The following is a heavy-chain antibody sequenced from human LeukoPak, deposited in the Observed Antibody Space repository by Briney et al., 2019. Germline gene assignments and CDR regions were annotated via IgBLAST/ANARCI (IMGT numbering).Heavy chain of an antibody. CDR2: ISNRDKDT. Sequence: GGSLRLSCAASGFSFSSFKMTWVRQAPGKGLEWVSYISNRDKDTNYADSVKGRFTISRDNAKNSLYLQMNSLRAEDTAVYYCAREGLGYGDFDYWGQGTLVTVSS. D-gene: IGHD5-18*01. V-gene: IGHV3-48*03. J-gene: IGHJ4*02. CDR1: GFSFSSFK. CDR3: AREGLGYGDFDY.